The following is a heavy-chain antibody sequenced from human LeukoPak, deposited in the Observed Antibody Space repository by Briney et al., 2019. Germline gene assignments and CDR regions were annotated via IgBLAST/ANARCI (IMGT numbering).Heavy chain of an antibody. CDR2: ISSSGITI. CDR1: GFTFSNAW. J-gene: IGHJ4*02. CDR3: ARDSGYGDYAVDY. V-gene: IGHV3-11*04. D-gene: IGHD4-17*01. Sequence: GGSLRLSCAASGFTFSNAWMSWVRQAPGKGLEWVSYISSSGITIYYADSVKGRFTVSRDNSKNSLYLQMNSLRAEDTAVYYCARDSGYGDYAVDYWGQGTLVTVSS.